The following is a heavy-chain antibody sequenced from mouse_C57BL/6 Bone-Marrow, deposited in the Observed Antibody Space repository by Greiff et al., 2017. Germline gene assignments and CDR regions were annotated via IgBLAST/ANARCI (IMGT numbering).Heavy chain of an antibody. CDR3: ARGYYGSSYGFAY. Sequence: QVQLKQSGAELARPGASVKLSCKASGYTFTSYGISWVKQRTGQGLEWIGEIYPRSGNTYYNEKFKGKATLTAAKSSSTAYMELRSLTSEDSAVYFCARGYYGSSYGFAYWGQGTLVTVSA. CDR1: GYTFTSYG. J-gene: IGHJ3*01. D-gene: IGHD1-1*01. CDR2: IYPRSGNT. V-gene: IGHV1-81*01.